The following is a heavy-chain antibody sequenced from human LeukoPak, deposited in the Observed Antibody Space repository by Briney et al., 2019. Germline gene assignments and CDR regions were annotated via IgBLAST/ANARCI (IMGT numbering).Heavy chain of an antibody. V-gene: IGHV4-39*07. CDR1: GGSISSSSYY. CDR2: IYYSGST. D-gene: IGHD3-16*02. CDR3: ARELKNGDYVWGSYRQYFDH. Sequence: SETLSLTCTVSGGSISSSSYYWGWIRQPPGKGLEWIGSIYYSGSTYYNPSLKSRVTISVDTSKNQFSLKLSSVTAADTAVYYCARELKNGDYVWGSYRQYFDHWGQGTLVTVSS. J-gene: IGHJ4*02.